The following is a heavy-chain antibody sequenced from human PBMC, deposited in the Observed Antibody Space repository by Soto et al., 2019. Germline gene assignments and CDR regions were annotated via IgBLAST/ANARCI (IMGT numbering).Heavy chain of an antibody. Sequence: GESLRLSCAASGFTFSSYAMHWVRQAPGKGLEWVAVISYDGSNKYYADSVKGRFTISRDNSKNTLYPQMNSLRAEDTAVYYCARDWRVGATRMGNWFDPWGQGT. J-gene: IGHJ5*02. CDR2: ISYDGSNK. CDR1: GFTFSSYA. V-gene: IGHV3-30-3*01. CDR3: ARDWRVGATRMGNWFDP. D-gene: IGHD1-26*01.